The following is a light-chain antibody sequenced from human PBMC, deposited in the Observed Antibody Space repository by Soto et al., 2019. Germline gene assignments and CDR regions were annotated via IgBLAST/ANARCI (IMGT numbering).Light chain of an antibody. J-gene: IGLJ3*02. V-gene: IGLV2-14*02. CDR3: SSYTCTSPPLV. CDR1: SSDVGSYNL. Sequence: QSALTQPASVSGSPGQSITISCTGTSSDVGSYNLVSWYQQHPGKAPKLMISEVSNRPSGVSNRFSGSKSGNTASLTISGLQAEDEADYYCSSYTCTSPPLVFGGGTKLTVL. CDR2: EVS.